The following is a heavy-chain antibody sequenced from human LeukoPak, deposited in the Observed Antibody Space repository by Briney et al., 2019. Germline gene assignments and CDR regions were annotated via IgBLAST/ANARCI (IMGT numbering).Heavy chain of an antibody. V-gene: IGHV5-51*01. CDR2: IYPGDSDT. D-gene: IGHD2-2*01. CDR3: ARATPSTMGAFDI. J-gene: IGHJ3*02. CDR1: GYSFTTYW. Sequence: GESLKISCKGSGYSFTTYWIGWVRQVPGKGLEWMGIIYPGDSDTRYSPSFQGQVTISADKSITTAYLQWSSLKASDTAMYYCARATPSTMGAFDIWGQGTKVTVSS.